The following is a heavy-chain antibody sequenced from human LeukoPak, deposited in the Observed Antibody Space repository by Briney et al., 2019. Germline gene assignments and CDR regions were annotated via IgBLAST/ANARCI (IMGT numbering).Heavy chain of an antibody. Sequence: SQTLSLTCAISGDSVSSNSVTWNWIRQSPSRGLEWLGRTYYRSTWYNDYAVSVRGRITVNPDTSKNQFSLHLNSVTPEDTAVYYCARRLTQYDCFDQWGQGTLVTVTS. D-gene: IGHD2-2*01. CDR2: TYYRSTWYN. V-gene: IGHV6-1*01. CDR3: ARRLTQYDCFDQ. J-gene: IGHJ5*02. CDR1: GDSVSSNSVT.